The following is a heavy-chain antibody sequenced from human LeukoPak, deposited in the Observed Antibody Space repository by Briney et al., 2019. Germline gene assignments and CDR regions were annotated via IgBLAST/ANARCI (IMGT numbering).Heavy chain of an antibody. CDR1: GGSFSGYY. D-gene: IGHD3-9*01. CDR3: ARGQGNYDILTGYYY. J-gene: IGHJ4*02. V-gene: IGHV4-34*01. Sequence: PSETLSLTCAVYGGSFSGYYWSWIRQPPGKGLEWIGEINHSGSTNYNPSLKSRVTISVDTSKNQFSLKLSSVTAADTAVYYCARGQGNYDILTGYYYWGQGTLVTVSS. CDR2: INHSGST.